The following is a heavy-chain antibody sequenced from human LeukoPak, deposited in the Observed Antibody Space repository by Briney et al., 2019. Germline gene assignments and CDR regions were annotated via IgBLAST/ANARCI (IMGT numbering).Heavy chain of an antibody. CDR1: EFTFNNYA. V-gene: IGHV3-66*02. D-gene: IGHD3-3*01. Sequence: GGSLRLSCAASEFTFNNYAVSWVRQAPGKGLEWVSVIYSGGSTYYADSVKGRFTISRDNSKNTLYLQMNSLRAEDTAVYYCARQDVLRFLEWSPDAFDIWGQGTMVTVSS. CDR3: ARQDVLRFLEWSPDAFDI. CDR2: IYSGGST. J-gene: IGHJ3*02.